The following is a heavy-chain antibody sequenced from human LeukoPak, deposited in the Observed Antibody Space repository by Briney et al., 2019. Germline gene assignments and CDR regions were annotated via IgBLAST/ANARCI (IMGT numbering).Heavy chain of an antibody. V-gene: IGHV1-69*13. J-gene: IGHJ5*02. D-gene: IGHD2-15*01. CDR3: AREVSVVVVAAMNWFDP. Sequence: SVKVSCKASGGTFSSYAISWVRQAPGQGLEWMGGIIPIFGTANYAQKFQGRVTITADESTSTAYMELSSLRSEDTAVYYCAREVSVVVVAAMNWFDPWGQGTLVTVSS. CDR2: IIPIFGTA. CDR1: GGTFSSYA.